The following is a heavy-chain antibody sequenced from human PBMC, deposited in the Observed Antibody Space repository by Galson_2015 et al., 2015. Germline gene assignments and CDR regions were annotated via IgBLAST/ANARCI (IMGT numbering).Heavy chain of an antibody. CDR3: ARALRPSIAAAGYFDY. V-gene: IGHV3-30-3*01. Sequence: SLRLSCAASGFTFSSYAMHWVRQAPGKGLEWVAVISYDGSNKYYADSVKGRFTTSRDNSKNTLYLQMNSLRAEDTAVYYCARALRPSIAAAGYFDYWGQGTLVTVSS. CDR1: GFTFSSYA. J-gene: IGHJ4*02. D-gene: IGHD6-13*01. CDR2: ISYDGSNK.